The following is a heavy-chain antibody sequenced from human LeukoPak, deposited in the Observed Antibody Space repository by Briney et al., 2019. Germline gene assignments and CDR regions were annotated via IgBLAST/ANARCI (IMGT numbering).Heavy chain of an antibody. V-gene: IGHV4-61*02. Sequence: SQTLSLTCTVSGGSISSGSYYWSWIRQPAGKGLEWIGRMYTSGSTNYNPSLKSRVTISVDTSKNQFSLKLSSVTAADTAVYYCARDEIFTFFGPEVYYMDVWGKGTTFTVSS. CDR1: GGSISSGSYY. CDR3: ARDEIFTFFGPEVYYMDV. CDR2: MYTSGST. D-gene: IGHD3/OR15-3a*01. J-gene: IGHJ6*03.